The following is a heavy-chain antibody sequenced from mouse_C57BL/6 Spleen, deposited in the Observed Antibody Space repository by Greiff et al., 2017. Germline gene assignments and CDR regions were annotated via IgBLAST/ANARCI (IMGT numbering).Heavy chain of an antibody. CDR3: ARWYYYGSSPDV. D-gene: IGHD1-1*01. V-gene: IGHV1-61*01. Sequence: QVQLQQPGAELVRPGSSVKLSCKASGYTFTSYWMDWVKQRPGQGLEWIGNIYPSDSETHYNQKFKDKATLTVDKSSSTAYMQLSSLTSEDSAVYYCARWYYYGSSPDVWGTGTTVTVAS. CDR2: IYPSDSET. CDR1: GYTFTSYW. J-gene: IGHJ1*03.